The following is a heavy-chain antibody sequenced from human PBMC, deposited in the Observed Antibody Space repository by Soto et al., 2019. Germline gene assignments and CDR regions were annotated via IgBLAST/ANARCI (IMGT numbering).Heavy chain of an antibody. Sequence: ESLKISCKGSGYSFTSFWIGWVRQMPGKGLEWMGIVYPGDSGTTYSPSFQGQVTISVDKSISTAYLQWSSLRASDTAIYYCARGGGCGGRCYHYGIDVWGQGTTVTVSS. V-gene: IGHV5-51*01. CDR1: GYSFTSFW. D-gene: IGHD2-15*01. CDR2: VYPGDSGT. CDR3: ARGGGCGGRCYHYGIDV. J-gene: IGHJ6*02.